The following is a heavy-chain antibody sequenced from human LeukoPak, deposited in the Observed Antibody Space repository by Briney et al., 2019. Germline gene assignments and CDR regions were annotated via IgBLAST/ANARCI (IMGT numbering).Heavy chain of an antibody. J-gene: IGHJ4*02. D-gene: IGHD1-7*01. V-gene: IGHV4-59*01. Sequence: SDTLSLTCTVSGVSISIYYWSWIRQPPGKGLEWIGYVYNSGSTSYNPSLKSRATISADTSKNQFSLKLSSVTAADTAVYYCVRDRELDYWGQGTLVTVSS. CDR3: VRDRELDY. CDR1: GVSISIYY. CDR2: VYNSGST.